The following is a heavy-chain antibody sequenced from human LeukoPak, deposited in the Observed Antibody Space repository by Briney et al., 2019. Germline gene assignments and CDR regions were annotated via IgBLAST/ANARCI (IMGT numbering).Heavy chain of an antibody. CDR1: GYSISSGYY. J-gene: IGHJ4*02. Sequence: PSETLSLTCTVSGYSISSGYYWGWIRQPPGKGLEWIGSIYHSGSTYYNPSLKSRVTISVDTSKNQFSLKLSSVTAADTAVYYCARGGPDYGDYTYWGQGTLVTVSS. CDR2: IYHSGST. V-gene: IGHV4-38-2*02. D-gene: IGHD4-17*01. CDR3: ARGGPDYGDYTY.